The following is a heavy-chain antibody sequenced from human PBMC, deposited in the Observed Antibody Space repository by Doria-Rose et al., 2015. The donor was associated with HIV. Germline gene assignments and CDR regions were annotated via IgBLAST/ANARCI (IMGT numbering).Heavy chain of an antibody. CDR1: GVSLSSPGMG. J-gene: IGHJ4*02. D-gene: IGHD6-13*01. CDR2: IFSDDER. Sequence: QESGPVLVKPTETLTLTCTVFGVSLSSPGMGVSWIRQPPGKALEWLANIFSDDERFYQTSLKSGLTISNGTSKSQVVLTMTDMDPVDTATYYCARIKSSRWYHKYYFDFWGQGTLVIVSA. CDR3: ARIKSSRWYHKYYFDF. V-gene: IGHV2-26*01.